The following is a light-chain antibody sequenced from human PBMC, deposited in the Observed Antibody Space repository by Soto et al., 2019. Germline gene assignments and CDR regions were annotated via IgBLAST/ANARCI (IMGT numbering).Light chain of an antibody. CDR3: CSYGGSSTPDV. J-gene: IGLJ1*01. Sequence: QSALTQPASVSGSPGQSITISCTGTSSDVGSYNLVSWYQQHPGKAPKLMIYEGSKRPSGVSNRFSGSKSGNTASLTISGFQAEDEADYYCCSYGGSSTPDVFGTGTKLTVL. CDR2: EGS. V-gene: IGLV2-23*01. CDR1: SSDVGSYNL.